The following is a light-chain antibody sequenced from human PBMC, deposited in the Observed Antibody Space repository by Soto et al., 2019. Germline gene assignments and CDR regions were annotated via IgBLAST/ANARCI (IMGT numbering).Light chain of an antibody. J-gene: IGLJ3*02. CDR3: QAWDSSTWV. CDR2: QDS. CDR1: KLGDKY. V-gene: IGLV3-1*01. Sequence: SSELTQPPSVSVSPGQTASITCSGDKLGDKYACWYQQKPGQSPVLVIYQDSKRPSGIPERFSGSNSGNTATLTISGTQAMDEADYYGQAWDSSTWVFGGGTKLTVL.